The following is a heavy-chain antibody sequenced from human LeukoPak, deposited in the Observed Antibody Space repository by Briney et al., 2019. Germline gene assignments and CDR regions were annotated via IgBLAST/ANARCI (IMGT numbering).Heavy chain of an antibody. CDR2: ISSGGSTI. CDR1: GFTFSDYY. J-gene: IGHJ4*02. Sequence: GGSLRLSCAVSGFTFSDYYMSWIRRAPGKGLEWVSYISSGGSTISHADSVKGRFTISRDNAENSLYLQMNSLRAEGTAVYYCARSATGSRCVAYWGQGTLVTVSS. V-gene: IGHV3-11*01. CDR3: ARSATGSRCVAY. D-gene: IGHD1-14*01.